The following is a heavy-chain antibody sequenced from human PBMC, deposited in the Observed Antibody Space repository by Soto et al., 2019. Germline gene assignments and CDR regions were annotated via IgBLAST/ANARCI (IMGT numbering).Heavy chain of an antibody. D-gene: IGHD2-2*01. CDR2: IIPTLGIA. J-gene: IGHJ4*02. CDR3: AREGDCSSTSCHL. CDR1: GGTFSSYT. Sequence: SVKVSCKASGGTFSSYTISWVRQAPGQGLEWMGRIIPTLGIANYAQKFQGRVTITADKSTSTAYMELSSLRSEDTAVHYCAREGDCSSTSCHLWGQGTLVTVSS. V-gene: IGHV1-69*04.